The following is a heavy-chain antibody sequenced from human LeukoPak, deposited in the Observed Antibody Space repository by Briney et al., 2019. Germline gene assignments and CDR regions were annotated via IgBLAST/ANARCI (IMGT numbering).Heavy chain of an antibody. V-gene: IGHV4-39*07. D-gene: IGHD5-24*01. CDR3: ARESLTWLQSRTSWFDP. CDR2: IYYSGST. CDR1: GGSISSNNYY. J-gene: IGHJ5*02. Sequence: SETLSLTCTVSGGSISSNNYYWGWIRQPPGKGLEWIGSIYYSGSTYYNPSLKSRVIISVDTSKNQFSLRLSSVTAADTAVYYCARESLTWLQSRTSWFDPWSQGTLVTVSS.